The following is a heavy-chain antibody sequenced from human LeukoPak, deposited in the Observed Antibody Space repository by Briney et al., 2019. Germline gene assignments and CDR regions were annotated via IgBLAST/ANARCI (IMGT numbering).Heavy chain of an antibody. CDR3: ARDGYTFGGVKTRFDF. V-gene: IGHV1-18*01. CDR2: ISAYNGDT. Sequence: EASVKVSCKASGYTFTNYGISWVRQAPGQGLEWMGWISAYNGDTKYAQKLQGRVTMTTDTSTSTAYMELRSLRSDDTAVYYCARDGYTFGGVKTRFDFWGQGTLVIISS. CDR1: GYTFTNYG. J-gene: IGHJ4*02. D-gene: IGHD3-16*01.